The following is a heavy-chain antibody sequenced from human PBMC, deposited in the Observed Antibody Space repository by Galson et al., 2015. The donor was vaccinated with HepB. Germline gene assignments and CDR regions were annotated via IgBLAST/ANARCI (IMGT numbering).Heavy chain of an antibody. CDR1: GGTFSSYA. D-gene: IGHD6-19*01. V-gene: IGHV1-69*13. CDR2: IIPIFGTA. Sequence: SVTVSCKASGGTFSSYAISWVRQAPGQGLEWMGGIIPIFGTANYAQKFQGRVTITADESTSTAYMELSSLRSEDTAVYYCARGGYSSGWYSFDYWGQGTTVTVSS. CDR3: ARGGYSSGWYSFDY. J-gene: IGHJ4*02.